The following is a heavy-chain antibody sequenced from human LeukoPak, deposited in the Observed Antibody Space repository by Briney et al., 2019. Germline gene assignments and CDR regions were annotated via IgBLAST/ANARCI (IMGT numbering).Heavy chain of an antibody. Sequence: GGALRLSCAASGFTFSHYAMSWVRQAPGKGLEWVSGIHSRGATTYHAESVKGRFTVSRDNSENTLYLQMSSLRPEDTAVYYCVRTLYDFWSGIYDFWGRGTLVTVSS. CDR2: IHSRGATT. D-gene: IGHD3-3*01. CDR1: GFTFSHYA. V-gene: IGHV3-23*01. J-gene: IGHJ4*02. CDR3: VRTLYDFWSGIYDF.